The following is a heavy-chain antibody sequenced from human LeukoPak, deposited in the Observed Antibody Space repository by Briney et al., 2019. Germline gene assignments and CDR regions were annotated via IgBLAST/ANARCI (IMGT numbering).Heavy chain of an antibody. J-gene: IGHJ4*02. Sequence: GGSLRLSCAASGFTFSSYAMSWVRQAPGKGLERVSTISGSGGSTYYADSVKGRFTISRDNSKNTLYLQMNSLRAEDTAVYYCAKDLDFSYYESSGSFDYWGQGTLVTVSS. CDR1: GFTFSSYA. V-gene: IGHV3-23*01. CDR2: ISGSGGST. CDR3: AKDLDFSYYESSGSFDY. D-gene: IGHD3-22*01.